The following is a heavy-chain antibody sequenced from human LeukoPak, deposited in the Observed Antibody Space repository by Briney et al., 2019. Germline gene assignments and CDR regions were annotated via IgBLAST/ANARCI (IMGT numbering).Heavy chain of an antibody. CDR2: ITNSSNNI. CDR1: GFTFSRYS. D-gene: IGHD6-19*01. Sequence: GGSLRLSCAASGFTFSRYSMNWVRQAPGKGLEWVSYITNSSNNIYYADSVKGRFTVSRDNAKNSLNLQMNSLRAEDSAVYYCARVRYDSGWYDYWGQGALVTVSS. CDR3: ARVRYDSGWYDY. V-gene: IGHV3-48*04. J-gene: IGHJ4*02.